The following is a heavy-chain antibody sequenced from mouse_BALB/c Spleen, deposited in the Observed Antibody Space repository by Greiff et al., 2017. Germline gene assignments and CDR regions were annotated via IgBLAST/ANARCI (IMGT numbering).Heavy chain of an antibody. CDR2: IWSGGST. Sequence: VKLMESGPGLVQPSQSLSITCTVSGFSLTSYGVHWVRQSPGKGLEWLGVIWSGGSTDYNAAFISRLSISKDNSKSQVFFKMNSLQADDTAIYYCASFYYYGSRVAMDYWGQGTSVTVSS. CDR1: GFSLTSYG. CDR3: ASFYYYGSRVAMDY. J-gene: IGHJ4*01. D-gene: IGHD1-1*01. V-gene: IGHV2-4-1*01.